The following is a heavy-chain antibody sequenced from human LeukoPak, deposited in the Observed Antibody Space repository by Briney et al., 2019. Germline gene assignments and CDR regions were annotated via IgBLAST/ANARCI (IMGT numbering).Heavy chain of an antibody. CDR2: IYYSGRT. J-gene: IGHJ3*02. D-gene: IGHD6-19*01. V-gene: IGHV4-59*08. CDR3: ARPYSSGWRGAFDI. CDR1: GGSLTNYY. Sequence: SETLSLTCTVSGGSLTNYYWSWVRQSPEGGLEWMGFIYYSGRTYYNPSLKGRATISVDPSKNQFSLSLNSVAAADTAIYYCARPYSSGWRGAFDIWGQETMVTV.